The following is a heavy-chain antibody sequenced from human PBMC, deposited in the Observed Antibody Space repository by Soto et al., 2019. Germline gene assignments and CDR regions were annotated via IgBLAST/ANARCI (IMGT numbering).Heavy chain of an antibody. CDR3: TRLISAAQDH. Sequence: EVLLVESGGGLVQPGGSLKLSCAASGFVFKDSSIHWVRQASGKGLEWVGRIRDRAYNYATAYAASVEGRFTISRDDSDNTAYLHMSSLKTEDTAIYYCTRLISAAQDHWGQGTLVTVSS. J-gene: IGHJ4*02. D-gene: IGHD3-10*01. CDR2: IRDRAYNYAT. V-gene: IGHV3-73*01. CDR1: GFVFKDSS.